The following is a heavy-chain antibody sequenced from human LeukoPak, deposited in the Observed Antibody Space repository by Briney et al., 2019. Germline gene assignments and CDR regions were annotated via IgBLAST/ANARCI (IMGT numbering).Heavy chain of an antibody. V-gene: IGHV1-18*01. CDR3: ARQIGYCGGGSCYWYFNL. J-gene: IGHJ2*01. CDR2: ISTHNGNT. D-gene: IGHD2-15*01. Sequence: ASVKVSCKASGGTFSIYAFNWVRQAPGQGLEWMGWISTHNGNTNYAHKLQGRITMTTDTSTSTAYMELRSLRSDDTAVYYCARQIGYCGGGSCYWYFNLWGRGTLVTVSS. CDR1: GGTFSIYA.